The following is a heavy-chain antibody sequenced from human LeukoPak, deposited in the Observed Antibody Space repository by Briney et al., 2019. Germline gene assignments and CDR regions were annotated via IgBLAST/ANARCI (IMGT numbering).Heavy chain of an antibody. CDR1: GFTFSNAW. J-gene: IGHJ4*02. V-gene: IGHV3-15*01. CDR2: IKSKTDGWTT. CDR3: TTKHGANFDY. D-gene: IGHD4-17*01. Sequence: GGSLRLSCAASGFTFSNAWMSWVRQAPGKGLEWVGRIKSKTDGWTTDYAAPVKGRFTISRDDSKNTLYLQMNSLKTEDTAVYYCTTKHGANFDYWGQGTLVTVSS.